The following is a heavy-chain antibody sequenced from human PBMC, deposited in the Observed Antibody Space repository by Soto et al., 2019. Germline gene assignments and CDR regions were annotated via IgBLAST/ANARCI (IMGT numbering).Heavy chain of an antibody. CDR3: AKGKNWNYLEMDV. J-gene: IGHJ6*02. CDR1: GFTFSSYA. D-gene: IGHD1-7*01. V-gene: IGHV3-23*01. CDR2: ISGSGGST. Sequence: GGSLRLSXAASGFTFSSYAMSWVRQAPGKGLEWVSAISGSGGSTYYADSVKGRFTISRDNSKNTLYLQMNSLGAEDTAVYYCAKGKNWNYLEMDVWGQGTTVTVSS.